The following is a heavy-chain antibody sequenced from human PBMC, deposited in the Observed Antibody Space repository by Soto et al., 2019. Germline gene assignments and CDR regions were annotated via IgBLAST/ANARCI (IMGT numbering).Heavy chain of an antibody. Sequence: ASVKVSCKASGYTFTTYAIHWVRQAPGQRLEWMGWINAGNGNIKYSQKFQDRVTITRDTSATTAYMELSSLRPEDTAVYYCARVSPYGSGSDYYGMDVWGQGTTVTGSS. J-gene: IGHJ6*02. CDR3: ARVSPYGSGSDYYGMDV. CDR1: GYTFTTYA. V-gene: IGHV1-3*01. D-gene: IGHD3-10*01. CDR2: INAGNGNI.